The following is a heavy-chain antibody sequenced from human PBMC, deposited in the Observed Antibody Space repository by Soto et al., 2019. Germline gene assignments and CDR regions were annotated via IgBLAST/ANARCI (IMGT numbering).Heavy chain of an antibody. V-gene: IGHV3-30*18. J-gene: IGHJ3*02. D-gene: IGHD1-1*01. Sequence: QVQLVESGGGVVQPGRSLRLSCTASEFVFTNFAMHWVRQAPGKGLEWVASISFDGTNKYYADSVRGRFTISRDNSKNTLYLQMDSLRVEDTTVYYCTKGVHKPTGAAVYIWGQGTMVTVSS. CDR2: ISFDGTNK. CDR3: TKGVHKPTGAAVYI. CDR1: EFVFTNFA.